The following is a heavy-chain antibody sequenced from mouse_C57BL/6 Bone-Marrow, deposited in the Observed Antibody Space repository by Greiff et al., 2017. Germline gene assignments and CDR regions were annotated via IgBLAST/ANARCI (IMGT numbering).Heavy chain of an antibody. CDR3: ARWDGYYGYYAMDY. CDR2: INPYNGGT. D-gene: IGHD2-3*01. V-gene: IGHV1-19*01. J-gene: IGHJ4*01. CDR1: GYTFTDYY. Sequence: EVQLQQSGPVLVKPGASVKMSCKASGYTFTDYYMNWVKQSHGKSLEWIGVINPYNGGTSYNQKFKGKATLTVDKSSSTAYMELNSLTSEDSAVYYCARWDGYYGYYAMDYWGQGTSVTVSS.